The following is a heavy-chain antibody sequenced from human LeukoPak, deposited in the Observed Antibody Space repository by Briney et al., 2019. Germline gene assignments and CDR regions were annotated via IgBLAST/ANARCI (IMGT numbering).Heavy chain of an antibody. V-gene: IGHV3-23*01. J-gene: IGHJ4*02. CDR2: ISGSGGST. CDR3: AKDPPYSSGWNDFDY. D-gene: IGHD6-25*01. Sequence: GGTLRLSCAASGFTFSSYAMSWARQAPGKGLEWVSAISGSGGSTYYADSVKGRFTISRDNSKNTLYLQMNSLRAEDTAVYYCAKDPPYSSGWNDFDYWGQGTLVTVSS. CDR1: GFTFSSYA.